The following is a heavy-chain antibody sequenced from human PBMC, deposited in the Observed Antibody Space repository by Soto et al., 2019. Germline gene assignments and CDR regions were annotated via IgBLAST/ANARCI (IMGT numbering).Heavy chain of an antibody. CDR3: ARDRCRGGDCYRTYAFDI. CDR1: GFNFSSYT. V-gene: IGHV3-21*01. J-gene: IGHJ3*02. Sequence: EVQLVESGGGLVKPGGSLRLSCAASGFNFSSYTMNWVRQTPGKGLEWVSSISSSNHYIYYADSLKGRFTISRDDAKNSLFLQMNSLRADDTAVYFCARDRCRGGDCYRTYAFDIWGQGTMVTVSS. D-gene: IGHD2-21*02. CDR2: ISSSNHYI.